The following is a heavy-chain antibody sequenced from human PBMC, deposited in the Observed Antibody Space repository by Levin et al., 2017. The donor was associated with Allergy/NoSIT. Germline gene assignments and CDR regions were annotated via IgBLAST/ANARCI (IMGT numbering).Heavy chain of an antibody. CDR2: ISYDGSNK. CDR1: GFTFSSYA. CDR3: AREWADGGSGSYPIDY. J-gene: IGHJ4*02. Sequence: GESLKISCAASGFTFSSYAMHWVRQAPGKGLEWVAVISYDGSNKYYADSVKGRFTISRDNSKNTLYLQMNSLRAEDTAVYYCAREWADGGSGSYPIDYWGQGTLVTVSS. V-gene: IGHV3-30-3*01. D-gene: IGHD3-10*01.